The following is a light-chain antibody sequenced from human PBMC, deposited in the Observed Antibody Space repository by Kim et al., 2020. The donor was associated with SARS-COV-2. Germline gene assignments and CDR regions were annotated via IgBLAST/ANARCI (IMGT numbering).Light chain of an antibody. J-gene: IGKJ2*03. Sequence: SPGERATLACRASQSVSSSYLAWYQQKPGQAPRLLIYGAYSRATGIPDRFSGSGSGTDSTLTISRLEPEDFAVYYCQQYGSSPPYSFGQGTKLEI. CDR2: GAY. CDR3: QQYGSSPPYS. V-gene: IGKV3-20*01. CDR1: QSVSSSY.